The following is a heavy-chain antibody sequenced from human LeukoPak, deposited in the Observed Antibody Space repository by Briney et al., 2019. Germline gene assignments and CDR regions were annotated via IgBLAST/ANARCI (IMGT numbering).Heavy chain of an antibody. CDR1: GYTFTAFT. Sequence: ASVKVSCKASGYTFTAFTITWVRQAPGQGLEWLGWISPHNGQTLYAHEVQDRVIMTTDASTTTAYMELRSLRSDDTAVYYCAKTREHDLDDLWGQGTLVTVSS. V-gene: IGHV1-18*01. D-gene: IGHD1-26*01. J-gene: IGHJ5*02. CDR2: ISPHNGQT. CDR3: AKTREHDLDDL.